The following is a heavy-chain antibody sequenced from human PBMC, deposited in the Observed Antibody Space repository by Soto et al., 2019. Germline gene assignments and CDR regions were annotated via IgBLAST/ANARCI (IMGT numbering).Heavy chain of an antibody. CDR2: TYYRSKWYN. V-gene: IGHV6-1*01. CDR1: GGGVASNSAA. D-gene: IGHD5-12*01. J-gene: IGHJ2*01. CDR3: ARERRDGYNLVDL. Sequence: PTRSLTCAKSGGGVASNSAAWNWIRQSPSRGLEWLGRTYYRSKWYNDYAVSVKNRITINPDTSKNQFSLQLNSVTPEDTVVYYCARERRDGYNLVDLWGRGTLVTVSS.